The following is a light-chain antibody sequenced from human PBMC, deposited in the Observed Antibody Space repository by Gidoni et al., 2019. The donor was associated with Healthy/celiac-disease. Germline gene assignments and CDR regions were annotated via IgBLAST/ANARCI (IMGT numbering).Light chain of an antibody. CDR2: GAS. V-gene: IGKV3-15*01. CDR1: QSVSSN. J-gene: IGKJ2*01. CDR3: QRNNNWPF. Sequence: DIVMTQSPATLSVSPGERATLPCRASQSVSSNLAWYQQKPGQAPRLLIYGASTRATGIPARFSGSGSGTEFTLTISSLQSEDFAVYCCQRNNNWPFFGQGTKLEIK.